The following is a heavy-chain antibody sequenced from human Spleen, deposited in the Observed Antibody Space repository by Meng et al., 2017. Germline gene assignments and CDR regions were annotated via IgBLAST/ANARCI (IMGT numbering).Heavy chain of an antibody. CDR3: AKDYFGSGSFNP. CDR2: INAGDGNT. D-gene: IGHD3-10*01. Sequence: VQVVQGGAGVKNAGASVKISCKASGDTFSGYAMHWVRQAPGQRLEWMGWINAGDGNTKYSRKFQGRVTITRDTSASTAYMEMSSLRSEDTAVYYCAKDYFGSGSFNPWGQGTLVTVSS. CDR1: GDTFSGYA. V-gene: IGHV1-3*01. J-gene: IGHJ5*02.